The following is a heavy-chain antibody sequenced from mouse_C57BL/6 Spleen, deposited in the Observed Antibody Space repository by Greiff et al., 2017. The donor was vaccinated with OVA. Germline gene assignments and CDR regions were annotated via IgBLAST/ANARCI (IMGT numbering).Heavy chain of an antibody. CDR2: INPDSSTI. J-gene: IGHJ3*01. CDR3: ARPGNYYGSSPFAY. Sequence: EVQLQQSGGGLVQPGGSLKLSCAASGIDFSRYWMSWVRRAPGKGLEWIGEINPDSSTINYAPSLKDKFIISRDNAKNTLYLQMSKVRSEDTALYYCARPGNYYGSSPFAYWGQGTLVTVSA. D-gene: IGHD1-1*01. CDR1: GIDFSRYW. V-gene: IGHV4-1*01.